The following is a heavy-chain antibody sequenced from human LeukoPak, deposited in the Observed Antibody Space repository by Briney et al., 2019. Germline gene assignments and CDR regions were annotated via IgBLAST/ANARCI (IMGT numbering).Heavy chain of an antibody. V-gene: IGHV1-69*05. CDR2: IIPIFGTA. J-gene: IGHJ5*02. CDR1: GGTFSSYA. Sequence: ASVKVSCKASGGTFSSYAISWVRQAPGQGLEWMGGIIPIFGTANYAQKFQGRVTITTDESTSTAYMELSSLRSEDTAVYYCVSVAAAGTIWFDPWGQGTLVTVSS. D-gene: IGHD6-13*01. CDR3: VSVAAAGTIWFDP.